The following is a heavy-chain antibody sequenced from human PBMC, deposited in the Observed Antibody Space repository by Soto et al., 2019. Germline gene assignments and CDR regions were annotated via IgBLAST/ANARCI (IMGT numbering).Heavy chain of an antibody. Sequence: SVKVSCKASGGTFSSYAISWVRQAPGQGLEWMGGIIPIFGTANYAQKFQGRVTITADESTSTAYMELSSLRSEDTAVYYCARDAGLVDIVATMGSYYYYGMDVWGQGTTVTVSS. CDR2: IIPIFGTA. V-gene: IGHV1-69*13. J-gene: IGHJ6*02. CDR1: GGTFSSYA. CDR3: ARDAGLVDIVATMGSYYYYGMDV. D-gene: IGHD5-12*01.